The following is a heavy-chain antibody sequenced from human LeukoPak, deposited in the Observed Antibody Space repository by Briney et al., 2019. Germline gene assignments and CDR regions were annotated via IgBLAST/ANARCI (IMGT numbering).Heavy chain of an antibody. CDR2: INPNSGGT. J-gene: IGHJ4*02. Sequence: GASVKVSCKASGYTFTGYYMHWVRQAPGQGLEWMGWINPNSGGTNYAQRFQGRVTMTRDTSISTAYMELSRLRSDDTAVYYCARDGFREVGKPVYWGQGTLVTVSS. CDR1: GYTFTGYY. V-gene: IGHV1-2*02. D-gene: IGHD5-12*01. CDR3: ARDGFREVGKPVY.